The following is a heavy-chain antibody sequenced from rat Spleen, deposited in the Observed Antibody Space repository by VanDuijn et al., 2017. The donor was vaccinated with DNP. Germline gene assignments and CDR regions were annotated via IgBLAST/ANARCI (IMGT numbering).Heavy chain of an antibody. CDR3: ARHGRRVFDY. D-gene: IGHD1-11*01. J-gene: IGHJ2*01. CDR1: GFTFSNYY. Sequence: EVQLVESGGGLVQPGRSLKLSCAASGFTFSNYYMAWVRQAPKKGLEWVAAISTSGSRTYYADSVKGRFTISRDDAKSSLYLQMNSLKSEDTTTYYCARHGRRVFDYWGQGVMVTVSS. CDR2: ISTSGSRT. V-gene: IGHV5-22*01.